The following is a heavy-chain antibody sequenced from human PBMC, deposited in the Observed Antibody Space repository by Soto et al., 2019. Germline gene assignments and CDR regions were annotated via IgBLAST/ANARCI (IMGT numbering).Heavy chain of an antibody. CDR1: GYTFTSYG. CDR3: ARTRGVVTAILDAFDI. J-gene: IGHJ3*02. Sequence: ASVKVSCKASGYTFTSYGISWVRQAPGQGLEWMGWISAYNGNTNYAQKLQGRAAMTTDTSTSTAYMELRSLRSDDTAVYYCARTRGVVTAILDAFDIWGQGTMVTVSS. D-gene: IGHD2-21*02. V-gene: IGHV1-18*04. CDR2: ISAYNGNT.